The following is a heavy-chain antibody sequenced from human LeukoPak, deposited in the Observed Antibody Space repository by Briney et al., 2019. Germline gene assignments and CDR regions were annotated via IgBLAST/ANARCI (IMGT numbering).Heavy chain of an antibody. Sequence: GGSLRLSCAASGFTLSSYWMSWVRQAPGKGLEWVANIKQDGSEKYYVDSVKGRFTISRDNAKNSLYLQMNSLRAEDTAVYYCARDSSGSYQPANDYWGQGTLVTVSS. CDR2: IKQDGSEK. CDR1: GFTLSSYW. D-gene: IGHD1-26*01. J-gene: IGHJ4*02. CDR3: ARDSSGSYQPANDY. V-gene: IGHV3-7*01.